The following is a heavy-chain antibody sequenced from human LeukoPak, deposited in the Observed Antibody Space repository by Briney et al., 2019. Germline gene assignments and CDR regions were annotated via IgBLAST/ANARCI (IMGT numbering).Heavy chain of an antibody. CDR3: TTTKNSGWLVGAIDY. D-gene: IGHD6-19*01. J-gene: IGHJ4*02. Sequence: GGSLRLSCTASGFTFSNAWMSWVRQAPGKGLEWVGRIKSKTDGGTTDYAAPVKGRFTISRDDSKNTLYLQMNSLKTEDTAVYYCTTTKNSGWLVGAIDYWGQGTLVTVSS. CDR1: GFTFSNAW. V-gene: IGHV3-15*01. CDR2: IKSKTDGGTT.